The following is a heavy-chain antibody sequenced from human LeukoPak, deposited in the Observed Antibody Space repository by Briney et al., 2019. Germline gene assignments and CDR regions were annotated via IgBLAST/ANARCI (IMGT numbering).Heavy chain of an antibody. J-gene: IGHJ4*02. D-gene: IGHD6-19*01. Sequence: GGSLRLSCAASGFTFSSYAMSWVRRAPGKGLGWVSAISGSGGSTYYADSVKGRFTISRDNSKNTLYLQMNSLRAEDTAVYYCAKDTGFGIAVAGSDYWGQGTLVTVSS. CDR3: AKDTGFGIAVAGSDY. V-gene: IGHV3-23*01. CDR2: ISGSGGST. CDR1: GFTFSSYA.